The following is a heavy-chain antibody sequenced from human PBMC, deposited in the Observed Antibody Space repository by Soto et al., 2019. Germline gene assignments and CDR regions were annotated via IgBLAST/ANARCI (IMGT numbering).Heavy chain of an antibody. CDR1: GYTFTSYA. D-gene: IGHD5-12*01. CDR2: INAGNGNT. CDR3: ARDRGYSGYNYYYYGMDV. Sequence: QVQLVQSGAEGKKPGASVKVSCKASGYTFTSYAMHWVRQAPGQRLEWMGWINAGNGNTKYSQKFQGRVTITRDTSASTAYMELSSLRSEDTAVYYCARDRGYSGYNYYYYGMDVWGQGTTVTVSS. V-gene: IGHV1-3*01. J-gene: IGHJ6*02.